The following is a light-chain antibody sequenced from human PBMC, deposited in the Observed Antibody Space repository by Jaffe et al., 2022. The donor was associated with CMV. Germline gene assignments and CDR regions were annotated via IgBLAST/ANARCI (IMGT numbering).Light chain of an antibody. V-gene: IGKV3-20*01. CDR2: GAS. CDR3: QQYGSDASSSVT. CDR1: QSVSSTY. J-gene: IGKJ4*01. Sequence: EIVLTQSPGTLSLSPGERAILSCRASQSVSSTYLVWYQQKPGQAPRLLIYGASSRATGIPDRFSGSGSGTDFTLTISRLEPEDFAVYYCQQYGSDASSSVTFGGGTKVEIK.